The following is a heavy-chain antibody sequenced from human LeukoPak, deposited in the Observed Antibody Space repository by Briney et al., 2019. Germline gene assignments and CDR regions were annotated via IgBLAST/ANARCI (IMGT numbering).Heavy chain of an antibody. J-gene: IGHJ4*02. Sequence: GGSLRLSCAVSGFTFSNYAMSWVRQAPGKGLEWVSAIRGSGGSTYYADSVKGRFTISRDNSKNTLYLQMNNLRAEDTAVYYCAKALYANSIVVVIVDYWGQGTLVTVSS. CDR3: AKALYANSIVVVIVDY. V-gene: IGHV3-23*01. D-gene: IGHD3-22*01. CDR2: IRGSGGST. CDR1: GFTFSNYA.